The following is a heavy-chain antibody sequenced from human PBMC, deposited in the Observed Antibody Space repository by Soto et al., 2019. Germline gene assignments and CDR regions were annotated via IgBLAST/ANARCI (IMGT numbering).Heavy chain of an antibody. CDR3: AKDLYDSTNFDY. CDR2: ISYDGSNK. J-gene: IGHJ4*02. Sequence: QVQLVESGGGVVQPGRSLRLSCAASGFTFSSYGMHWVRQAPGKGLEWVAVISYDGSNKYYADSVKGRFTISRDNSKNTLYLQLNSLRAEDTAVYYCAKDLYDSTNFDYWGQGTLVTVSS. D-gene: IGHD3-22*01. V-gene: IGHV3-30*18. CDR1: GFTFSSYG.